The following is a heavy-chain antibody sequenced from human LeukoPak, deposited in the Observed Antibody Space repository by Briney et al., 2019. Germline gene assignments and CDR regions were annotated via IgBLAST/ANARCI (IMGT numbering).Heavy chain of an antibody. J-gene: IGHJ5*02. CDR1: GFTFRYYA. Sequence: GGSLSFSCAASGFTFRYYAMSWVHQAPGKGLEWVSVEGGSCTDTYYGASLKARFTSPRANSTNTVSLRMNSLRVDDTAVYYCSIVGLERGWFDPGSQGTLVTV. D-gene: IGHD1-1*01. CDR2: EGGSCTDT. V-gene: IGHV3-23*02. CDR3: SIVGLERGWFDP.